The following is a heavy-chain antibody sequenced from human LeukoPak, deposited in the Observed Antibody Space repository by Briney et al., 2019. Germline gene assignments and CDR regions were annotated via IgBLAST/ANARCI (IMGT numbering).Heavy chain of an antibody. V-gene: IGHV3-7*04. CDR3: ARDGDRSRGDTFDI. CDR1: GFTFSSFW. D-gene: IGHD3-10*01. J-gene: IGHJ3*02. Sequence: GGSLRLSCAASGFTFSSFWMNWVRQAPGQGLEWVANIKQDVSEKYFVDSVKGRFTISRDNAKNSPYLQMNSLRVEDTAVYYCARDGDRSRGDTFDIWGQGTMVTVSS. CDR2: IKQDVSEK.